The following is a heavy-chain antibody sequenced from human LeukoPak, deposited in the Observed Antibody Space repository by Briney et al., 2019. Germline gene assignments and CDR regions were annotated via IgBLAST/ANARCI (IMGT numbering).Heavy chain of an antibody. V-gene: IGHV4-59*01. J-gene: IGHJ4*02. CDR3: AREYSSFEY. D-gene: IGHD6-13*01. Sequence: SETLSLTCTVSADSISPYYWHWIRQPPGKGLEWIGYINYSGTTDYNPSLKSRATISVDTSKKQLFLRLRSMTAADTAVYYCAREYSSFEYWGQGTLVTVSS. CDR2: INYSGTT. CDR1: ADSISPYY.